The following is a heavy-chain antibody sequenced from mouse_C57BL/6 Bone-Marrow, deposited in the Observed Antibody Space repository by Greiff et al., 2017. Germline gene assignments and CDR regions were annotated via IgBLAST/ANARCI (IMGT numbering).Heavy chain of an antibody. CDR1: GFSLTSYA. D-gene: IGHD2-2*01. V-gene: IGHV2-9-1*01. J-gene: IGHJ4*01. Sequence: QVQLKESGPGLVAPSQRLSITCTVSGFSLTSYAISWVRQPPGKGLEWLGVIWNGGGTNYNSALKSRLSISKDNSKSQVFLKMNSLQTEDTAMYYCARLGLRYYAMDYWGQGTSVTFAS. CDR2: IWNGGGT. CDR3: ARLGLRYYAMDY.